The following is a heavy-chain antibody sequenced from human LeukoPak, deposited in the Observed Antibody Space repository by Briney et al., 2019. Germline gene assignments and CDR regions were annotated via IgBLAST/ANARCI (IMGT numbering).Heavy chain of an antibody. CDR2: ISSSSSYI. Sequence: KPGGSLRLSCAASGFTFNSYSMNWVRQAPGKGLEWVSSISSSSSYIYYADSVKGRFTISRDNAKNSLYLQMNSLRAEDTAVYYCARGRWELLYGYWGQGTLVTVSS. J-gene: IGHJ4*02. CDR1: GFTFNSYS. V-gene: IGHV3-21*01. CDR3: ARGRWELLYGY. D-gene: IGHD1-26*01.